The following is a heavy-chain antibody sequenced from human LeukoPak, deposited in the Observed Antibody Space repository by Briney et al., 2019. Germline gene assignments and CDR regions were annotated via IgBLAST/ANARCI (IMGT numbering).Heavy chain of an antibody. CDR3: AKENTVTTPGDDAFDI. D-gene: IGHD4-17*01. J-gene: IGHJ3*02. CDR2: IKQDETEK. Sequence: PGESLRLSCTASGFTFSNFWMGWVRQAPGKGLEWVANIKQDETEKFYLGSVKGRFTISRDNAKNSLYLQMNSLRAEDTAVYYCAKENTVTTPGDDAFDIWGQGTMVTVSS. V-gene: IGHV3-7*03. CDR1: GFTFSNFW.